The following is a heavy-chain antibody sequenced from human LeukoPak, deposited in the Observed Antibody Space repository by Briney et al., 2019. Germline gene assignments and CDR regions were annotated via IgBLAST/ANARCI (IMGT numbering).Heavy chain of an antibody. CDR1: GFTFSNAW. J-gene: IGHJ6*03. CDR3: TLMRADYYYYYMDV. CDR2: IKSKTDGGTT. Sequence: GGSLRLSCAASGFTFSNAWMSWVRQAPGKGLEWVGRIKSKTDGGTTDYAAPVKGRFTISRDDSKNTLYLQMNSLKTEDTAAYYCTLMRADYYYYYMDVWGKGTTVTVSS. V-gene: IGHV3-15*01.